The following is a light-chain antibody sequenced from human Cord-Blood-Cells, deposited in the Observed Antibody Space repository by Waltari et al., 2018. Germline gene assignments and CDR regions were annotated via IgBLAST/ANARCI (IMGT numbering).Light chain of an antibody. CDR3: QQYNNWPPGT. CDR1: QSVSSN. Sequence: EIVMTQSPATLSVSPGERATLSCRASQSVSSNLAWYQQKPGQAPRLLIYGASTRATGIPARFSGSGSGTECTLTISSLQSEDFAVYYWQQYNNWPPGTFGQGTKVEIK. V-gene: IGKV3-15*01. CDR2: GAS. J-gene: IGKJ1*01.